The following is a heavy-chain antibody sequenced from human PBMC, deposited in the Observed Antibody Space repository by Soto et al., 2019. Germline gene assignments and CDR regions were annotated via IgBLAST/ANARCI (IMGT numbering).Heavy chain of an antibody. CDR1: GGTFSSYA. CDR3: ARLDGYSFGYYFDY. J-gene: IGHJ4*02. V-gene: IGHV1-69*13. D-gene: IGHD5-18*01. CDR2: IIPLFGTT. Sequence: SVKVSCKGSGGTFSSYAISWVRQAPGQGLEWMGGIIPLFGTTDYAQKFQGRVTVTADESTSTAYMELSSLRSEDTAVYYCARLDGYSFGYYFDYWGQGTLVTVSS.